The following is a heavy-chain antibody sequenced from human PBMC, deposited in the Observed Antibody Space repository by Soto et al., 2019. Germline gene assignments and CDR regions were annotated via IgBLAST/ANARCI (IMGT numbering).Heavy chain of an antibody. CDR3: ARGGLAYCSGRSCYSGWYDYYEMDV. Sequence: GGSLRLSCAASGFTFSSYSMNWVRQAPGKGLEWVSSISSSSSYIYYADSVKGRFTISRDNAKNSLYLQMNSLRAEDTAVYYCARGGLAYCSGRSCYSGWYDYYEMDVWGQGTTVTVSS. V-gene: IGHV3-21*01. CDR1: GFTFSSYS. J-gene: IGHJ6*02. CDR2: ISSSSSYI. D-gene: IGHD2-15*01.